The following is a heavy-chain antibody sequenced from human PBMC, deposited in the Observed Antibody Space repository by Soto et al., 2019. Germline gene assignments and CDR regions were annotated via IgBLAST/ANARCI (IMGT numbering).Heavy chain of an antibody. V-gene: IGHV5-51*01. CDR1: GYSFTSYW. J-gene: IGHJ6*02. Sequence: PGESLKISCKGSGYSFTSYWIGWVRQMPGKGLEWMGIIYPGDSDTRYSPSFQGQVTISADKSISTAYMELRSLRSDDTAVYYCARAPTQLGYYYYYGMDVWGQGTTVTVSS. D-gene: IGHD6-6*01. CDR3: ARAPTQLGYYYYYGMDV. CDR2: IYPGDSDT.